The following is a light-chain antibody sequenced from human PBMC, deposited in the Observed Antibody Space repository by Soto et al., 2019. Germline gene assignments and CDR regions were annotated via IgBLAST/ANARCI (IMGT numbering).Light chain of an antibody. CDR2: RAC. CDR3: QQYGSSPLT. Sequence: EIVLTQSPGTLSLSPGERATLSCRASQSVSSSYLAWYQQKPGQAPKVLIYRACSRATGIPDRFSGSGSGTDLTLTISRLEPEDFAVYYCQQYGSSPLTFGGGTKVDIK. V-gene: IGKV3-20*01. CDR1: QSVSSSY. J-gene: IGKJ4*01.